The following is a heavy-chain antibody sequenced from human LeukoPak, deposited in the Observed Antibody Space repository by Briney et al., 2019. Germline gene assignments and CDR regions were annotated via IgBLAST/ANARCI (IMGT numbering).Heavy chain of an antibody. D-gene: IGHD3-9*01. V-gene: IGHV3-48*03. CDR1: GFTFSSYE. CDR3: AKDPLRYFDWPRPYFDY. Sequence: GGSLRLSCAASGFTFSSYEMNWVRQAPGKGLEWVSYISSSGSTIYYADSVKGRFTISRDNSNNTLYLQMNSLRPEDTAVYYCAKDPLRYFDWPRPYFDYWGQGTLVTVSS. J-gene: IGHJ4*02. CDR2: ISSSGSTI.